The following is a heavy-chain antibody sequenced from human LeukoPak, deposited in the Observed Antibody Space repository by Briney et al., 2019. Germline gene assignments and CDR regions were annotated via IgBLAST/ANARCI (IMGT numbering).Heavy chain of an antibody. V-gene: IGHV1-18*01. Sequence: ASVKVSCKASGYTFTNYGITWVRQAPGQGLEWMGWISPYNGNTNYAQKFQGGVTMTTDTSTSTAYMELRNLRSDDTALYYCATEGGWQPTDYGDHVYWGQGTLVTVSS. J-gene: IGHJ4*02. CDR3: ATEGGWQPTDYGDHVY. CDR2: ISPYNGNT. CDR1: GYTFTNYG. D-gene: IGHD4-17*01.